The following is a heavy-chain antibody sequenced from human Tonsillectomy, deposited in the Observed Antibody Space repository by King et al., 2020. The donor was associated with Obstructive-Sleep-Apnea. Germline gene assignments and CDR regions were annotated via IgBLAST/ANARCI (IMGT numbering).Heavy chain of an antibody. V-gene: IGHV3-30*04. D-gene: IGHD2-8*01. J-gene: IGHJ6*02. Sequence: VQLVESGGGVVQPGRSLRLSCAASGFTFITYSMHWVRQAPGKGLEWVAVVSYDETNKYYADSVKGRFTISRDNSKNTLYLQMNSLRAEDTAVYYCARVGGVYVIDDYYYGMDVWGQGTTVTVSS. CDR1: GFTFITYS. CDR3: ARVGGVYVIDDYYYGMDV. CDR2: VSYDETNK.